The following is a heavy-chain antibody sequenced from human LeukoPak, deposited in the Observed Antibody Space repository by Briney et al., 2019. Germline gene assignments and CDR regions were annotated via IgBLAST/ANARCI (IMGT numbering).Heavy chain of an antibody. J-gene: IGHJ4*02. D-gene: IGHD2-21*02. CDR3: AKDRGDFPPYFDS. CDR1: GFTFNAYA. CDR2: IRKDGYDE. V-gene: IGHV3-30*02. Sequence: GGSLRLSCAASGFTFNAYAMHWVRQAPGKGLEWVSFIRKDGYDEKYANSVKGRFTISRDNSKNTVYLQLTSLRIEDTAAYYCAKDRGDFPPYFDSWGPGTLVTVSS.